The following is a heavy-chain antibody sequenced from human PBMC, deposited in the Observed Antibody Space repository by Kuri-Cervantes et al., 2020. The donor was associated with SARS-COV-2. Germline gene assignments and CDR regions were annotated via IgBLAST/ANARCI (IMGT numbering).Heavy chain of an antibody. Sequence: GESLKISCAGSGFTFSNYAMGWVRQAPGKGLEWVAVISYDGSNKYYADSVKGRFTISRDNSKNTLYLQMNSLRAEDTAVYYCARAGSYCSSTSCYRGAYYYMDVWGKGTTVTVSS. D-gene: IGHD2-2*02. CDR1: GFTFSNYA. V-gene: IGHV3-30*04. J-gene: IGHJ6*03. CDR3: ARAGSYCSSTSCYRGAYYYMDV. CDR2: ISYDGSNK.